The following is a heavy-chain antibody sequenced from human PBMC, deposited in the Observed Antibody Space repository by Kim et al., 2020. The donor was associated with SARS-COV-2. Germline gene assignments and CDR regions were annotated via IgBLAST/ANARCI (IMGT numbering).Heavy chain of an antibody. J-gene: IGHJ1*01. CDR3: AGGSGSSAVQH. Sequence: TYSNPSLKSRVTISVDTSKNQFSLKLSSVTAADTAVYYCAGGSGSSAVQHWGQGTLVTVSS. V-gene: IGHV4-31*02. CDR2: T. D-gene: IGHD6-6*01.